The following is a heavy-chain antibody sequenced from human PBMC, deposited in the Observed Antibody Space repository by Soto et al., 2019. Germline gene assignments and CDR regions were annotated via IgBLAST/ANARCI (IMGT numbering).Heavy chain of an antibody. J-gene: IGHJ6*02. CDR1: GDSIRSYY. D-gene: IGHD2-15*01. Sequence: PSETLSLTCTVSGDSIRSYYWSRVRQPPGKGLEWIGYISYTGSTHYNPSLKSRVTISADTSKNQFSLKLSSVTTADTALYYCAREGVAAPYYYYGMDVWGQGSTVTVSS. CDR3: AREGVAAPYYYYGMDV. CDR2: ISYTGST. V-gene: IGHV4-59*01.